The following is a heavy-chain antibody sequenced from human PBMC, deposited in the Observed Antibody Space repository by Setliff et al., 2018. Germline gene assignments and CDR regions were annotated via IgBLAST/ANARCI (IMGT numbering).Heavy chain of an antibody. J-gene: IGHJ3*02. D-gene: IGHD4-17*01. CDR3: ARLTTLTTWFELGAFDI. Sequence: SETLSLTCTVSGGSISSSSYYWGWIHQSPGKGLEWIGTSESTYNNPSFKSRLTISVDTSKNQFSLKLSSVTAADTAVYYCARLTTLTTWFELGAFDIWGQGTMVTV. CDR1: GGSISSSSYY. CDR2: SEST. V-gene: IGHV4-39*01.